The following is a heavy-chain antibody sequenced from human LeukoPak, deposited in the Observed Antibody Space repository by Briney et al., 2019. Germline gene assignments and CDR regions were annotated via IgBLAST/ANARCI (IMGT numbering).Heavy chain of an antibody. Sequence: SETLSLTCAVYGGSFSGYYGSWIRQPPGKGLEWIGEINHSGSTNYNPSLKSRVTISVDTSKSQFSLKLSSVTAADTAVYYCARGGSGYSYGLFDYWGQGTLVTVSS. J-gene: IGHJ4*02. V-gene: IGHV4-34*01. CDR2: INHSGST. CDR3: ARGGSGYSYGLFDY. D-gene: IGHD5-18*01. CDR1: GGSFSGYY.